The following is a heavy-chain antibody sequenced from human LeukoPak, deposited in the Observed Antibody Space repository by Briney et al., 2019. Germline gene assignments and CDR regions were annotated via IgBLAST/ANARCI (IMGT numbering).Heavy chain of an antibody. V-gene: IGHV1-2*02. CDR2: INPNNDDT. CDR1: GHSFTGYY. CDR3: ARRDYFDSSGPLDY. J-gene: IGHJ4*02. D-gene: IGHD3-22*01. Sequence: APVKVSCKASGHSFTGYYLYWVRQAPGQGLEWVGWINPNNDDTDFAQKFQGRVTMTRDTSISTAYMELSSLRSDDTAVYFCARRDYFDSSGPLDYWGQGTLVTVPS.